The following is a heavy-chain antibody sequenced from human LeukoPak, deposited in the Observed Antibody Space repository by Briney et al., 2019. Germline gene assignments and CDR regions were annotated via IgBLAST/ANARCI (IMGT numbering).Heavy chain of an antibody. Sequence: SQTLSLTCAISGDSVSSNNATWNWIRQSPSRRLEWLGRSYYRCKCDNDYAVSVRSRMTIKPDTSKNQFSLQLNSVTPDDTGVYYCVRECEGCGWPFDYWGQGTLVTVSS. CDR3: VRECEGCGWPFDY. V-gene: IGHV6-1*01. D-gene: IGHD6-19*01. J-gene: IGHJ4*02. CDR1: GDSVSSNNAT. CDR2: SYYRCKCDN.